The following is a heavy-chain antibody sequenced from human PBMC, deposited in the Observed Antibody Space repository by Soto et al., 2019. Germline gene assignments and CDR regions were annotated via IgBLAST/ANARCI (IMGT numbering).Heavy chain of an antibody. CDR3: ARGYGSGGYYYYGMDV. CDR2: IIPIFGTA. D-gene: IGHD3-10*01. CDR1: GGTFSSYA. J-gene: IGHJ6*02. Sequence: QVQLVQSGAEVKKPGSSVKVSCKASGGTFSSYAISWVRQAPGQGREWMGGIIPIFGTANYAQKFQGRVTITADESTSTAYMELSRLRSEDTAVDYCARGYGSGGYYYYGMDVWGQGTTVSVSS. V-gene: IGHV1-69*01.